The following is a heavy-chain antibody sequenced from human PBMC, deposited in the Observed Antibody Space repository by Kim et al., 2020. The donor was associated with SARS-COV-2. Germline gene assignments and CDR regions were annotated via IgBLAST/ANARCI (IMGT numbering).Heavy chain of an antibody. CDR3: ARTAFDWLLYLRPDWYFDL. CDR1: GYTFTSYA. D-gene: IGHD3-9*01. V-gene: IGHV7-4-1*02. J-gene: IGHJ2*01. CDR2: INTNTGNP. Sequence: ASVKVSCKASGYTFTSYAMNWVRQAPGQGLEWMGWINTNTGNPTYAQGFTGRFVFSLDTSVSTAYLQISSLKAEDTAVYYCARTAFDWLLYLRPDWYFDLWGRGTLVTVSS.